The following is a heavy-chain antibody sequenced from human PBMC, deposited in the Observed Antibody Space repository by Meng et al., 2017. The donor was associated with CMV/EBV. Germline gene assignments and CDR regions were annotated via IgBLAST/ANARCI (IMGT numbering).Heavy chain of an antibody. Sequence: VSGDAISRYYESWIRMPPGKGLEWIGYIYYSGSTNYNPSLKSRVTISVDTSKTQFSLKPSSVTAADTAVYYCARDRAVAGTGWFDPWGQGTLVTVSS. D-gene: IGHD6-19*01. J-gene: IGHJ5*02. CDR3: ARDRAVAGTGWFDP. V-gene: IGHV4-59*01. CDR2: IYYSGST. CDR1: GDAISRYY.